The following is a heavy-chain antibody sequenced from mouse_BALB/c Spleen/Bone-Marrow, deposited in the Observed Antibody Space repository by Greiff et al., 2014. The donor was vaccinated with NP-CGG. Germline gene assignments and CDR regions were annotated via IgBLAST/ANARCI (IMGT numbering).Heavy chain of an antibody. Sequence: ESGAELVRSGASVKLSCTASGFNIKDYYMHWVKQRPEQGLGWIGWIDPENGDTEYAPKFQGKATMTADTSSNTAYLQLSSLTSEDTAVYYCNRYDWYFDVWGAGTTATVSS. CDR1: GFNIKDYY. J-gene: IGHJ1*01. CDR2: IDPENGDT. D-gene: IGHD2-14*01. V-gene: IGHV14-4*02. CDR3: NRYDWYFDV.